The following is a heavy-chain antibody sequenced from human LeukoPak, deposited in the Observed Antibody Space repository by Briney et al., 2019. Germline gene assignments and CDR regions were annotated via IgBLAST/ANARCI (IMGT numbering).Heavy chain of an antibody. Sequence: SETLSLTCAVYGGSFSGYYWGWIRQPPGKGLEWIGEINHSGSTNYNPSLKSRVTISVDTSKNQFSLKLSSVTAADTAVYYCARGSQGSYYYDSSGYLLIWGQGTLVTVSS. J-gene: IGHJ4*02. V-gene: IGHV4-34*01. D-gene: IGHD3-22*01. CDR2: INHSGST. CDR3: ARGSQGSYYYDSSGYLLI. CDR1: GGSFSGYY.